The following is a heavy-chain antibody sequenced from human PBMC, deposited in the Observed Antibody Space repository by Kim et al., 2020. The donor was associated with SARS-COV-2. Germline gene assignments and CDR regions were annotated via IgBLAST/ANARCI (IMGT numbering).Heavy chain of an antibody. CDR2: IWYDGSNK. J-gene: IGHJ6*03. D-gene: IGHD5-12*01. CDR1: GFTFSSYG. Sequence: GGSLRLSCAASGFTFSSYGMHWVRQAPGKGLEWVAVIWYDGSNKYYADSVKGRFTISRDNSKNTLYLQMNSLRAEDTAVYYCARDQEYSGYGYMDVWGKGTTVTVSS. V-gene: IGHV3-33*01. CDR3: ARDQEYSGYGYMDV.